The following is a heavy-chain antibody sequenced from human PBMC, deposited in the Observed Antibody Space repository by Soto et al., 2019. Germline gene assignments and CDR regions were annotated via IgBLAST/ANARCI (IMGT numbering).Heavy chain of an antibody. CDR1: GFTFSGSA. V-gene: IGHV3-73*01. D-gene: IGHD6-19*01. CDR3: TRPLKSEQWLVFDP. CDR2: IRSKANSYAT. Sequence: GGSLRLSCAASGFTFSGSAMHWVRQASGKGLEWVGRIRSKANSYATAYAASVKGRFTISRDDSKNTAYLQMNSLKTEDTAVYYCTRPLKSEQWLVFDPWGQGTLVTVPS. J-gene: IGHJ5*02.